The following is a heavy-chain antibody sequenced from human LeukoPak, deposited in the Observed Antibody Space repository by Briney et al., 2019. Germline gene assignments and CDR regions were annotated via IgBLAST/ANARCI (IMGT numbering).Heavy chain of an antibody. D-gene: IGHD3-10*01. CDR2: ISYDGSKK. CDR3: AKGGLWFGNLLVPL. V-gene: IGHV3-30*18. J-gene: IGHJ4*02. Sequence: GRSLRLSCAASGFTFSSYGMHWVRQAPGKGLEWVAVISYDGSKKYYADSVKGRFTISRDNSKNTLYLQMNSLRVEDTAVHYCAKGGLWFGNLLVPLWGQGTLVTVSS. CDR1: GFTFSSYG.